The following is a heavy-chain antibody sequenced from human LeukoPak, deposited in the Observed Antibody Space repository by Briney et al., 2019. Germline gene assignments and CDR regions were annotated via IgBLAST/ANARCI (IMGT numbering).Heavy chain of an antibody. D-gene: IGHD4-17*01. CDR2: ITSSATYI. CDR3: ARDLYGDYEVSAFDI. V-gene: IGHV3-21*01. J-gene: IGHJ3*02. CDR1: GFTFSSYN. Sequence: GGSLRLSCAASGFTFSSYNMNWVRQAPGKAMEWVSSITSSATYIFYADSVKGRFTIFRDDSKNILYLQMNSLRAEDTAVYYCARDLYGDYEVSAFDIWGQGTMVTVSS.